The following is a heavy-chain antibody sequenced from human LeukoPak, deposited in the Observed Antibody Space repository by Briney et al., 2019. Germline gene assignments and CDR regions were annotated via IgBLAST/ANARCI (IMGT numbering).Heavy chain of an antibody. J-gene: IGHJ4*02. CDR3: AKDFYYSTNRHSFDY. V-gene: IGHV3-43*02. CDR1: GFTFDDYG. D-gene: IGHD2-2*01. CDR2: ISGDGDDT. Sequence: PGGSLRLSCTVSGFTFDDYGMHWVRQVPGKGLEWVSLISGDGDDTYYADPVKGRFTISRGNRKNSLYLQMSNLRIEETALYYCAKDFYYSTNRHSFDYWGQGTLVTVSS.